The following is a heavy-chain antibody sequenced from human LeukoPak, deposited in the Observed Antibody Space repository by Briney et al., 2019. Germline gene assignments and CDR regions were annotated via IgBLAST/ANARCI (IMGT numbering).Heavy chain of an antibody. J-gene: IGHJ3*02. D-gene: IGHD3-10*01. Sequence: PGGPLRLSCAASGFTFSDYYMSWIRQAPGKGLEWVSYISSSGNTIYYADSVKGRFTISRDNAKNSLFLQMNSLRVEDTAVYYCVREGYGSGSYYNVMNGPLGFSFDIWGQGTMVTVSS. CDR3: VREGYGSGSYYNVMNGPLGFSFDI. CDR1: GFTFSDYY. CDR2: ISSSGNTI. V-gene: IGHV3-11*04.